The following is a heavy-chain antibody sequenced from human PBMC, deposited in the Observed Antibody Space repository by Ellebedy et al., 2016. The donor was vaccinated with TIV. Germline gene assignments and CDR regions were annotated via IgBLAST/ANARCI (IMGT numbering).Heavy chain of an antibody. CDR2: IIPIFGTA. D-gene: IGHD1-26*01. CDR3: ARDLSGSYPRYNYYYMDV. V-gene: IGHV1-69*13. CDR1: GGTFSSYA. Sequence: SVKVSCXASGGTFSSYAISWVRQAPGQGLEWMGGIIPIFGTAKYAQKFQGRVTITADESTSTAYMELSSLRSEDTALYYCARDLSGSYPRYNYYYMDVWGKGTTVTVSS. J-gene: IGHJ6*03.